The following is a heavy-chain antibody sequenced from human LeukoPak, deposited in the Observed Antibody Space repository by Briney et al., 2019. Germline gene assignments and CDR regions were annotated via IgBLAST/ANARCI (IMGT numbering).Heavy chain of an antibody. D-gene: IGHD2-2*01. CDR2: INPNSGGT. V-gene: IGHV1-2*02. J-gene: IGHJ4*02. Sequence: ASVKVSCKASGGTFSSYAISWVRQAPGQGLEWMGWINPNSGGTNYAQKFQGRVTMTRDTSISTAYMELSRLRSDDTAVYYCAVSRRCSSTSCYVYYWGQGTLVTVSS. CDR3: AVSRRCSSTSCYVYY. CDR1: GGTFSSYA.